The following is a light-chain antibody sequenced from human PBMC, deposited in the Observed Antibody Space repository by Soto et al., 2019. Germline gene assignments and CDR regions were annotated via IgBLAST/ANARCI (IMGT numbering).Light chain of an antibody. V-gene: IGLV2-14*03. CDR2: DVT. CDR1: SSDVGGYDH. CDR3: SSYTNKDTLL. J-gene: IGLJ3*02. Sequence: SALTQPASVSGSPGQSITLSCTGTSSDVGGYDHVSWYQQHPGKAPKLIIYDVTVRPSGISRRFSGSKSDNTASLAVSGLQPEDEADYYCSSYTNKDTLLFGGGTKLTVL.